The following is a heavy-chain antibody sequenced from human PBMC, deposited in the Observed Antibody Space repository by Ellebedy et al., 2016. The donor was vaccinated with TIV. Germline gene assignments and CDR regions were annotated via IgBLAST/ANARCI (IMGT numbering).Heavy chain of an antibody. V-gene: IGHV4-39*01. J-gene: IGHJ6*02. CDR2: IYYSGST. CDR1: GGSISSSSYY. Sequence: SETLSLTXTVSGGSISSSSYYWGWIRQPPGKGLEWIGSIYYSGSTYYNPSLKSRVTISVDTSKNQFSLKLSSVTAADTAVYYCASALIYYYGSGIDYYHGMDVWGQGTTVTVSS. D-gene: IGHD3-10*01. CDR3: ASALIYYYGSGIDYYHGMDV.